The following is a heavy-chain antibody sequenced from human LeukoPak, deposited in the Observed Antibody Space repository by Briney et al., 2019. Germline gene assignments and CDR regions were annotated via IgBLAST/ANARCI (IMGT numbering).Heavy chain of an antibody. V-gene: IGHV1-46*01. D-gene: IGHD3-22*01. J-gene: IGHJ5*02. CDR3: ARVSHDSSGYSRWFDP. CDR1: GYTFTSYY. CDR2: INPSGGST. Sequence: ASVNLSCKASGYTFTSYYMHWVRQAPGQGLEWMGIINPSGGSTSYAQKFQGRVTMTRDTSTSTVYMELSSLRSEDTAVYYCARVSHDSSGYSRWFDPWGQGTLVAVSS.